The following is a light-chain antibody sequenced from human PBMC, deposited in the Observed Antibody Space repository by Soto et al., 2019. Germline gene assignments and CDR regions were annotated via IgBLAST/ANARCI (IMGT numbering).Light chain of an antibody. CDR2: DVS. J-gene: IGLJ1*01. V-gene: IGLV2-14*01. CDR1: SSDVGDYNY. CDR3: SSYTSSINYV. Sequence: QSVLTQPASVSGSPGQSITISCTGTSSDVGDYNYVSWYQQHPGKAPKLMIYDVSNRPSGVSNRFSGSKSGNTASLTISGLQAEDEADYYCSSYTSSINYVFVTGTKVTFL.